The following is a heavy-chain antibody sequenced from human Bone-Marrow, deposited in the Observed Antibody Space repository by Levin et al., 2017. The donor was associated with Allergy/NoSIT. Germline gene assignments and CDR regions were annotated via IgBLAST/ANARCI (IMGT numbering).Heavy chain of an antibody. CDR1: GYSISSGCY. Sequence: SETLSLTCAVSGYSISSGCYWGWIRQPPEKGLEWIASISHSGSTFYSPSLKSRVTISLDTSKNQFSLGLSSVTAADTAVFYCAREYRSEDPFDSWGQGTLVTVSS. V-gene: IGHV4-38-2*02. D-gene: IGHD2-15*01. CDR3: AREYRSEDPFDS. J-gene: IGHJ4*02. CDR2: ISHSGST.